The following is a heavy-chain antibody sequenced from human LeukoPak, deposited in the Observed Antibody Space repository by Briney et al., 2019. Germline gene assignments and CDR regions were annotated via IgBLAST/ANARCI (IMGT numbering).Heavy chain of an antibody. CDR1: GFTFSNYW. Sequence: GGSLRLSCAASGFTFSNYWMNWIRQAPGKGLEWVANIKEDGSEEYYVDSVKGQFTISRDNAKNSLYLQMNSLRAEDTAVYYCARDNGDYWGQGTLVTVSS. CDR2: IKEDGSEE. V-gene: IGHV3-7*01. J-gene: IGHJ4*02. CDR3: ARDNGDY.